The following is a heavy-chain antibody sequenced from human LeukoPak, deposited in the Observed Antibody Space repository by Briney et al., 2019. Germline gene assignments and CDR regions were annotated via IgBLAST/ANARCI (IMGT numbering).Heavy chain of an antibody. CDR1: GYTFTSYA. J-gene: IGHJ3*02. V-gene: IGHV7-4-1*02. CDR3: ARDPLEIVATIYSAFDI. CDR2: INTNTGNP. D-gene: IGHD5-12*01. Sequence: GASVKVSCKASGYTFTSYAMNWVRQAPGQGLEWMGWINTNTGNPTYAQGFTGRFVFSLDTSVSTAYLQISSLKAEDTAVYYCARDPLEIVATIYSAFDIWGQGTMVTVSS.